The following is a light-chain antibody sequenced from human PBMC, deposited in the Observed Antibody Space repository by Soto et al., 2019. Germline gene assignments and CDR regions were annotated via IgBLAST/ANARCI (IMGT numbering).Light chain of an antibody. CDR2: DAS. J-gene: IGKJ2*01. CDR1: QNMRRS. V-gene: IGKV3-15*01. CDR3: QKHDIWPTYT. Sequence: SGSPGQSVAVSCRASQNMRRSLAWYQQRPGQAPRLLMYDASTRATGCPPRLTGGGSGPDFTVTISRPQSEDFAIYYCQKHDIWPTYTCGQGTKVDIK.